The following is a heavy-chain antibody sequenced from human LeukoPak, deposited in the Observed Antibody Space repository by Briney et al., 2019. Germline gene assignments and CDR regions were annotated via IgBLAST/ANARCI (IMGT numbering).Heavy chain of an antibody. CDR2: ISYDGSNK. D-gene: IGHD4-23*01. CDR3: AREMGGNALDY. CDR1: GFTFSSYA. V-gene: IGHV3-30*04. Sequence: GRSLILSCAASGFTFSSYAMHWVRQAPGKGLEWVAVISYDGSNKYYADSVKGRFTISRDNSKNTLYLQMNSLRAEDAAVYYYAREMGGNALDYWGQGTLVTVSS. J-gene: IGHJ4*02.